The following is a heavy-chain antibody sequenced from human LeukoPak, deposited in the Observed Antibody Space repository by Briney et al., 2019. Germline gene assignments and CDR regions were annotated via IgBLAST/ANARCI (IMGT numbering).Heavy chain of an antibody. CDR3: ARGKYYYGSGSYGYWFDP. J-gene: IGHJ5*02. Sequence: PGGSLRLSCAASGFTFSSYWMRWVRQAPGKGLVWVSRINTDGSSTSYADSVKGRFTISRDNAKNTLNLQMNSLRAEDTAVYYCARGKYYYGSGSYGYWFDPWGQGTLVTVSS. V-gene: IGHV3-74*01. CDR1: GFTFSSYW. CDR2: INTDGSST. D-gene: IGHD3-10*01.